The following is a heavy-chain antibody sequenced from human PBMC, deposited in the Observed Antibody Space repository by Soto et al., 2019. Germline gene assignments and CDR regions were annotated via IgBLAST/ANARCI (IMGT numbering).Heavy chain of an antibody. V-gene: IGHV3-30*03. CDR1: GFTFSSYG. CDR3: ARWAYYDVLTGSYSYGMDV. J-gene: IGHJ6*02. D-gene: IGHD3-9*01. CDR2: ILYDGSNK. Sequence: QVQLVESGGGVVQPGRSLRLSCAASGFTFSSYGMHWVRQAPGKGLEWVAAILYDGSNKYYADSVKGRFTISRDNSKNTLYLQMNSLRAEDTAVYYCARWAYYDVLTGSYSYGMDVWGQGTTFTV.